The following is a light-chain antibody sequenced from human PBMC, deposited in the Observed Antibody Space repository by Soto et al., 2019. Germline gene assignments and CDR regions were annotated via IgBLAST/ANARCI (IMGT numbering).Light chain of an antibody. CDR2: DNS. J-gene: IGLJ2*01. CDR1: NSNIEDNY. Sequence: QSVLTQPPSVSAAPGQRVTISCSGSNSNIEDNYVSWYHQLPGKPPLLLIYDNSVRHSGVPDRLSGSKSGTSATLDITGLQTGDEGDYYCASWDSSLTSVVFGGGTKLTVL. V-gene: IGLV1-51*01. CDR3: ASWDSSLTSVV.